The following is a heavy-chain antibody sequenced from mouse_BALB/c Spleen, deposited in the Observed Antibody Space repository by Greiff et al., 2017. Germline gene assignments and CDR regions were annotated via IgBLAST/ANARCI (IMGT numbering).Heavy chain of an antibody. V-gene: IGHV5-6-5*01. CDR1: GFTFSSYA. J-gene: IGHJ2*01. D-gene: IGHD1-1*01. CDR3: ARADYYGSSYYFDY. Sequence: EVKLVESGGGLVKPGGSLKLSCAASGFTFSSYAMSWVRQTPEKRLEWVASISSGGSTYYPDSVKGRFTISRDNARNILYLQMSSLRSEDTAMYYCARADYYGSSYYFDYWGQGTTLTVSS. CDR2: ISSGGST.